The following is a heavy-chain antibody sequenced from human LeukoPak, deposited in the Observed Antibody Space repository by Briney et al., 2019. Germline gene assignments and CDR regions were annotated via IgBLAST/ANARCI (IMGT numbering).Heavy chain of an antibody. J-gene: IGHJ5*02. CDR1: GYSISTGYY. Sequence: PSETLSLTCTVSGYSISTGYYWDWIRQPPGKGLEWIGTFYHGGSTYYNPSLKSRVTISVDTSKNQFSLNLTSVTAADTAVYYCAREGDTNSVGRFDPWGQGTLVTVSS. D-gene: IGHD5-18*01. CDR3: AREGDTNSVGRFDP. CDR2: FYHGGST. V-gene: IGHV4-38-2*02.